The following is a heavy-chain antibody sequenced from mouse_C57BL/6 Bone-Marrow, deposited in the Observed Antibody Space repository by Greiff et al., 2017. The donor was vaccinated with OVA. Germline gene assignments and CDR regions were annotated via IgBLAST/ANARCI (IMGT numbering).Heavy chain of an antibody. V-gene: IGHV1-76*01. Sequence: VQLVESGAELVRPGASVKLSCKASGYTFTDYYINWVKQRPGQGLEWIARIYPGSGNTYYNEKFKGKATLTAEKSSSTAYMQLSSLTSEDSAVYFCARGGDYDVEFAYWGQGTLVTVSA. CDR1: GYTFTDYY. D-gene: IGHD2-4*01. CDR2: IYPGSGNT. CDR3: ARGGDYDVEFAY. J-gene: IGHJ3*01.